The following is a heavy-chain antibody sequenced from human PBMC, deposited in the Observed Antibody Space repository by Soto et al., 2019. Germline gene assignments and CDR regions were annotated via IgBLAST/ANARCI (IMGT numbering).Heavy chain of an antibody. J-gene: IGHJ6*02. V-gene: IGHV1-18*01. CDR2: ISAYNDNT. CDR1: GYTFTSYG. Sequence: ASVKVSCKASGYTFTSYGISWLRQAPGQGLEWMGWISAYNDNTNYAQKFQGRATMTTDTSTSTAYMELRSLRADDTAVYYCARDLPYSRAYYYYDMDVWGQGTTVTVSS. D-gene: IGHD6-13*01. CDR3: ARDLPYSRAYYYYDMDV.